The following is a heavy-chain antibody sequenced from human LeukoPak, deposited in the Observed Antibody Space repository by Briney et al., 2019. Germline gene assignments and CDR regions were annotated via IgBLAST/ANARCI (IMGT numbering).Heavy chain of an antibody. Sequence: PSETLSLTCTVSGGSISSYYWSWIRQPPGKGLEWIGYIYYSGSTNYNPSLKSRVPISVDTSKNQFSLKLSSVTAADTAVYYCASGGKYSSSWYYFDYWGQGTLVTVSS. CDR1: GGSISSYY. J-gene: IGHJ4*02. V-gene: IGHV4-59*01. CDR3: ASGGKYSSSWYYFDY. CDR2: IYYSGST. D-gene: IGHD6-13*01.